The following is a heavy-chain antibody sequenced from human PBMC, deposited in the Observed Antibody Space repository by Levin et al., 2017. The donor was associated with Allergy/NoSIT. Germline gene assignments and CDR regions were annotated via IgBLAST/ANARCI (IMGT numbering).Heavy chain of an antibody. J-gene: IGHJ6*02. D-gene: IGHD4-17*01. Sequence: ASVKVSCKASGGTFSSYAISWVRQAPGQGLEWMGGIIPIFGTANYAQKFQGRVTITADESTSTAYMELSSLRSEDTAVYYCASGSYGDYYYYYGMDVWGQGTTVTVSS. CDR1: GGTFSSYA. CDR3: ASGSYGDYYYYYGMDV. CDR2: IIPIFGTA. V-gene: IGHV1-69*13.